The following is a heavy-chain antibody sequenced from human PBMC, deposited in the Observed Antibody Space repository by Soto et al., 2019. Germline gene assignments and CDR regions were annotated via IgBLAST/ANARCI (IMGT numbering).Heavy chain of an antibody. CDR1: GGSFSGYY. V-gene: IGHV4-34*01. CDR2: INHSGST. J-gene: IGHJ4*02. D-gene: IGHD2-15*01. CDR3: ASKVYCSGGSCYSSPFDY. Sequence: PSETLSLTCAVYGGSFSGYYWSWIRQPPGKGLEWIGEINHSGSTNYNPSLKSRVTISVDTSKNQFSLKLSSVTAADTAVYYCASKVYCSGGSCYSSPFDYWGQGTLVTVSS.